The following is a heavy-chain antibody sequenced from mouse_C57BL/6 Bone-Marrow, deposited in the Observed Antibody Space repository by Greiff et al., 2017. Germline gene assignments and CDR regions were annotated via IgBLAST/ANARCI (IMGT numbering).Heavy chain of an antibody. D-gene: IGHD2-1*01. CDR2: INPSTGGT. CDR1: GYSFTGYY. Sequence: VQLQQSGPELVKPGASVKISCKASGYSFTGYYMNWVKQSPEKSLEWIGEINPSTGGTTYNQKFKAKATLTVDKSSSTAYMQLKSLTSEDSAVYYCARGRGGIYPDYWGQGTTLTGSS. J-gene: IGHJ2*01. CDR3: ARGRGGIYPDY. V-gene: IGHV1-42*01.